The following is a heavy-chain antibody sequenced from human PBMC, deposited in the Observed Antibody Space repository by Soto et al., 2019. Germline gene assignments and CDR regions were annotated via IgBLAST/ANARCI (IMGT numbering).Heavy chain of an antibody. Sequence: QVQLVESGGGVVQPGRSLRLSCAASGFTFSSYGMHWVRQAPGKGLEWVAVIWYDGSNKYYADSVKGRYTISRDNSKNTLYLQMNSLRAEDTAVYYCARDKRDYFDYWGQGTLVTVSS. V-gene: IGHV3-33*01. CDR3: ARDKRDYFDY. J-gene: IGHJ4*02. CDR2: IWYDGSNK. CDR1: GFTFSSYG.